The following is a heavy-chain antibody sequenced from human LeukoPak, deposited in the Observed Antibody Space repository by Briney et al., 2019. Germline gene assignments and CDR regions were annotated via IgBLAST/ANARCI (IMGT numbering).Heavy chain of an antibody. D-gene: IGHD6-13*01. CDR1: GFTVSDNY. CDR3: ARDAPQVPAAGVLAS. CDR2: MYSRGDT. Sequence: GGSLRLSCAASGFTVSDNYMSWARQAPGKGLEWVSVMYSRGDTYYANSVKGRFTFSRDISKNTLYLQMNGLRTEDTAMYYCARDAPQVPAAGVLASWGQGTLVIVSS. J-gene: IGHJ5*02. V-gene: IGHV3-53*01.